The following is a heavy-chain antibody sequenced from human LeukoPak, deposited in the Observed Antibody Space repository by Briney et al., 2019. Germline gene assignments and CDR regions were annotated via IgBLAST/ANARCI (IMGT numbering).Heavy chain of an antibody. V-gene: IGHV3-66*01. Sequence: GGSLRLSCAASGFTLSSNYMNWVRQAPGKGLEWVAIIYSGGSTYYADSVKGRFTISRDNSKNTLYLQMNSLRAEDTAVYYCARVVAYGDYVGYYYYYYMDVWGKGTTVTISS. CDR3: ARVVAYGDYVGYYYYYYMDV. D-gene: IGHD4-17*01. J-gene: IGHJ6*03. CDR1: GFTLSSNY. CDR2: IYSGGST.